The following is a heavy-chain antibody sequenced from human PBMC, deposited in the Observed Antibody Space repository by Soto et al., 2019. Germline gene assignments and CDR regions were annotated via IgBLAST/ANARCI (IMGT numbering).Heavy chain of an antibody. CDR3: ARGYSTSHYNWFDP. V-gene: IGHV3-7*03. CDR2: IKQDESEK. D-gene: IGHD6-13*01. Sequence: EVQLVESGGGLVQPGGSLRLSCAASGFTFSSYLMSWVRQAPGKGLEWVANIKQDESEKYYVDSVKGRFTISRDDAKNSLYLQMNSLRAEDTAVYYCARGYSTSHYNWFDPWGQGTLVTVSS. J-gene: IGHJ5*02. CDR1: GFTFSSYL.